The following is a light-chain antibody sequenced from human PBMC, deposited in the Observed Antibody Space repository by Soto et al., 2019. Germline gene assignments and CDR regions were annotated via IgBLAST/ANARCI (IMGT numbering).Light chain of an antibody. CDR2: EVR. Sequence: QSALTQPASVSGSPGQSITISCTGTSSDVGAYNYVSWYQQHPGKAPKLMIYEVRNRPSGVSNRFSGSKSGNTASLTISGLQAEDEADYNCSSYTTNSTRYVFGTGTKLTVL. J-gene: IGLJ1*01. V-gene: IGLV2-14*01. CDR3: SSYTTNSTRYV. CDR1: SSDVGAYNY.